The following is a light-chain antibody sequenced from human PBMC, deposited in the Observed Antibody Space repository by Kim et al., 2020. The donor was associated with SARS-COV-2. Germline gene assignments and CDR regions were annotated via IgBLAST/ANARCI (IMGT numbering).Light chain of an antibody. CDR1: SHGSFY. J-gene: IGLJ1*01. CDR3: NSRDSSGNHYV. CDR2: GKN. V-gene: IGLV3-19*01. Sequence: ALEQKGTKTCQGNSHGSFYASWYQQKPGLAPVLVIYGKNNQPSGIPDRFSGSSSGNTASLTITGAQAEDEADYYCNSRDSSGNHYVFGTGTKVTVL.